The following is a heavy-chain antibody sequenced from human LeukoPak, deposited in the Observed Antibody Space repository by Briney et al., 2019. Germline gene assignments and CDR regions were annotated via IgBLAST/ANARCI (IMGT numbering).Heavy chain of an antibody. V-gene: IGHV3-7*01. D-gene: IGHD3-9*01. CDR1: EFSVGSNY. J-gene: IGHJ4*02. Sequence: GGSLRLSCAASEFSVGSNYMTWVRQAPGKGLEWVADIKADGSEKYYVDSVRGRFTILRDNAKNSLYLQMNSLRAEDTAVYYCARDHLYYDISGPRFDYWGQGARVTVSS. CDR3: ARDHLYYDISGPRFDY. CDR2: IKADGSEK.